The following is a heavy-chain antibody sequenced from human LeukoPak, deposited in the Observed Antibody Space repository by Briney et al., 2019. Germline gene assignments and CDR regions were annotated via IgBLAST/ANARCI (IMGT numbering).Heavy chain of an antibody. CDR1: GGSIGSGTDY. Sequence: SETLSLTCTVSGGSIGSGTDYWGWIRQPPGKGLEWIGTIYYSGSTYYNPSLKSRVTISVDTSKNQFSLELSSVTATDMAVYYCARTIVKGYWYFDLWGRGTLVTVSS. J-gene: IGHJ2*01. D-gene: IGHD1-26*01. CDR2: IYYSGST. V-gene: IGHV4-39*01. CDR3: ARTIVKGYWYFDL.